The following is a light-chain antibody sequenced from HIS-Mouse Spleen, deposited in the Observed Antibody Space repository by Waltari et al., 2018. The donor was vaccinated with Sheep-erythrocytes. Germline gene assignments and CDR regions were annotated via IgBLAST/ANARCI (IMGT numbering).Light chain of an antibody. V-gene: IGLV3-1*01. CDR2: QDS. CDR1: TSGDNH. CDR3: QAWDSSTAV. Sequence: SYELTQPPSVSVSPGQTASITCPGETSGDNHACWYQQKPGQSPVLVIYQDSKRPSGIPERFSGSNSGNTATLTISGTQAMDEADYYCQAWDSSTAVFGGGTKLTVL. J-gene: IGLJ2*01.